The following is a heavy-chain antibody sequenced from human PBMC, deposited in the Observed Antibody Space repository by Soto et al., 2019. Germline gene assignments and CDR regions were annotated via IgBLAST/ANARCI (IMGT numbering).Heavy chain of an antibody. Sequence: QVQLVESGGGVVQPGRSLRLSCAASGFTLSDYAVHWVRQAPGRGLEWMAAISYDGGTDYYADSVKGRFTISRDNSRNMVYLQMNNLRAVDTAVYSCARVVVPVSVNDGLDVGGPGTTVIISS. CDR3: ARVVVPVSVNDGLDV. D-gene: IGHD2-15*01. J-gene: IGHJ6*02. V-gene: IGHV3-30-3*01. CDR2: ISYDGGTD. CDR1: GFTLSDYA.